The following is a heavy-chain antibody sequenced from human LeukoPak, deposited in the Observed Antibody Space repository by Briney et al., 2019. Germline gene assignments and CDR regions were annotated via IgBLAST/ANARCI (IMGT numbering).Heavy chain of an antibody. J-gene: IGHJ4*02. V-gene: IGHV1-18*01. Sequence: GASVKVSCKASGYTFTSYGISWVRQAPGQGLEWMGWISAYNGNTNYAQKLQGRVTMTTDTSTSTAYMELRSLRSDDTAVYYCARVVGVRGVTIPQPDYWGQGTLVTVSS. CDR2: ISAYNGNT. CDR3: ARVVGVRGVTIPQPDY. D-gene: IGHD3-10*01. CDR1: GYTFTSYG.